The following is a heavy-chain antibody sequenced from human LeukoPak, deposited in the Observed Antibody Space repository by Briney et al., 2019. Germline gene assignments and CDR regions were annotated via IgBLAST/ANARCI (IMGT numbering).Heavy chain of an antibody. D-gene: IGHD4-23*01. CDR1: GYTFTGYY. J-gene: IGHJ4*02. V-gene: IGHV1-2*02. CDR3: ARDGHGGNSFDY. CDR2: INANSGGT. Sequence: ASVKVSCKASGYTFTGYYMHWVRQAPGQGLEWMGWINANSGGTDYAQKFQDRVTMTRDTSISTAYMELSRLRSDDTAVYYCARDGHGGNSFDYWGQGTLLTVSS.